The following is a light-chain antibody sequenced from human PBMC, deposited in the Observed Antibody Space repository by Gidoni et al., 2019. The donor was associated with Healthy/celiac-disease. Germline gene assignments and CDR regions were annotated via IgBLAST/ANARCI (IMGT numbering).Light chain of an antibody. V-gene: IGKV3-11*01. CDR2: DAS. J-gene: IGKJ5*01. Sequence: EIVLTHSPATLSLSPGERATLSCRASQSVSSYLAWYQQKPGQAPRLLIYDASNRATGIPARCSGSGSGTDFTLTISSLEPEDCAVYYCQQRSNWPPLTFGQGTRLEIK. CDR1: QSVSSY. CDR3: QQRSNWPPLT.